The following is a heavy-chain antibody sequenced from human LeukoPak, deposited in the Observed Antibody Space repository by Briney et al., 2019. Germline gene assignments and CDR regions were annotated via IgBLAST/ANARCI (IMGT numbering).Heavy chain of an antibody. J-gene: IGHJ4*02. CDR3: AKSTYCSGGSCYPTFDY. CDR2: ISYDGSNK. D-gene: IGHD2-15*01. CDR1: GFTFSRFG. Sequence: GGSLRLSCAASGFTFSRFGMHWVRQAPGKGLEWVAVISYDGSNKYYADSVKGRFAISRDNSKNTLYLQMNSLRAEGTAVYYCAKSTYCSGGSCYPTFDYWGQGTLVTVSS. V-gene: IGHV3-30*18.